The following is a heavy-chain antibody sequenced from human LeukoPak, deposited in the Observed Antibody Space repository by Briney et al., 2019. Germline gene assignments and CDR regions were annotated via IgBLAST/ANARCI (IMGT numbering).Heavy chain of an antibody. V-gene: IGHV4-59*07. Sequence: SDTLSLTCTVSGGSISSYYWNWIRQPPGKGLEWIGYIYDSGTTNYNPSLKSRVTMSVDSSKNHFSLKLASVTAADTAVYYCARSVVVTATLRYHYGMDVWGQGTTVTVSS. CDR2: IYDSGTT. CDR1: GGSISSYY. D-gene: IGHD2-21*02. J-gene: IGHJ6*02. CDR3: ARSVVVTATLRYHYGMDV.